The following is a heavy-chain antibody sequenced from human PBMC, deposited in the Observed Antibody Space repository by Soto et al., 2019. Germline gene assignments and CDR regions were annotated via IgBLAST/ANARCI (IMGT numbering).Heavy chain of an antibody. V-gene: IGHV1-69*01. D-gene: IGHD6-13*01. J-gene: IGHJ4*02. CDR1: GGTFSSYA. Sequence: QVQLVQSGAEVKKPGSSVKVSCKASGGTFSSYAISWVRQAPGQGLEWMGGIIPIFGTANDAQKFQGRVTITADESTSTAYMELSSLRSEDTAVYYCARPRTPHSTNYYFDYWGKGTLVTVSS. CDR2: IIPIFGTA. CDR3: ARPRTPHSTNYYFDY.